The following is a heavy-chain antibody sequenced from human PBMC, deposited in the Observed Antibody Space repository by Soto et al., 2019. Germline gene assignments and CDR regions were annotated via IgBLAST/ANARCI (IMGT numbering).Heavy chain of an antibody. CDR2: IYYSGST. CDR3: ARQVTSGTSLYYFVY. CDR1: GRTPCSYY. J-gene: IGHJ4*02. D-gene: IGHD1-7*01. V-gene: IGHV4-59*07. Sequence: PSDTLCHTGTVSGRTPCSYYGSWLRQPPGKGLEWIGYIYYSGSTNYNPSLKSRVTISVDTSKNQFSLKLSSVTAADTAVYYCARQVTSGTSLYYFVYWGQGTLVTVS.